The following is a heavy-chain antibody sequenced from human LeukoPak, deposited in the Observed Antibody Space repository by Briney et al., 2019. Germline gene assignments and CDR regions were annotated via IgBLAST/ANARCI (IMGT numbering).Heavy chain of an antibody. CDR3: ARINGMGV. J-gene: IGHJ6*02. V-gene: IGHV3-7*03. CDR2: VNRDGSET. Sequence: QPGGSLRLSCAASGFALSSHWMTWVRQVPGRGPEWVANVNRDGSETYYLDSVKGRFTISKDNAKNSLYLQMNSLRAEDTALYHCARINGMGVWGQGTTVIVSS. CDR1: GFALSSHW.